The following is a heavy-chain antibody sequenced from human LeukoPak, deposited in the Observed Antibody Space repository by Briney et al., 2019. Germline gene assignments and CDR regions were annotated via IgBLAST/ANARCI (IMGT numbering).Heavy chain of an antibody. D-gene: IGHD2-15*01. CDR2: VSYDGSNE. J-gene: IGHJ4*02. CDR3: AKGRCSGGSCYGRGFDY. Sequence: GRSLRLSCAASGFTFSTYGMHWVRQAPGKGLEWVAVVSYDGSNEYYADSVKGRFTISRDNSKNTLYLQMNSLRAEDTAVYYCAKGRCSGGSCYGRGFDYWGQGTLVTVSS. V-gene: IGHV3-30*18. CDR1: GFTFSTYG.